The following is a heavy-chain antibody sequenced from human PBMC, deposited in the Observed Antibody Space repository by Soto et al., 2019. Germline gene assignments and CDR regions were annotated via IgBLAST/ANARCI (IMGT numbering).Heavy chain of an antibody. CDR2: ISAGGDTT. CDR3: ARRV. J-gene: IGHJ4*02. V-gene: IGHV3-23*01. CDR1: GFTFSNYP. Sequence: GGSLRLSCATSGFTFSNYPMNWVRQAPGKGLEWVSGISAGGDTTYYADSVKGRFTIFRDNSKNSVSLQMNSLRVEDTAVYYCARRVWGQGTLVTVSS.